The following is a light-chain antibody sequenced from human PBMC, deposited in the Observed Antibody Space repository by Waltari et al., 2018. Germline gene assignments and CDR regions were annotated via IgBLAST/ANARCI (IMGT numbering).Light chain of an antibody. V-gene: IGKV1-5*03. CDR2: KAF. J-gene: IGKJ1*01. CDR3: QQYHTYST. Sequence: DIQMTQSPSTLSASVGDRVTITCRASQGLDSWLAWYQQKPGKAPKLMIYKAFSLESGVPSRFSGGGSGVEYTLTISSLQPDDFATYYCQQYHTYSTFGQGTKVEIK. CDR1: QGLDSW.